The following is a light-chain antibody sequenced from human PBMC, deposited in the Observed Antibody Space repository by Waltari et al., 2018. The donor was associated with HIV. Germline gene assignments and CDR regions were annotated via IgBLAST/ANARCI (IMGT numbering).Light chain of an antibody. V-gene: IGKV3-20*01. Sequence: VLTQSPGTLSLSPGESATLSCRASQSISDTYLAWYQQKPGQAPQLLIYGASRRATGIPDRFSGSGSETDFTLTISRLQPEDFAVYYCQRYGGSPPYSFGQGTMLEIK. CDR2: GAS. J-gene: IGKJ2*03. CDR3: QRYGGSPPYS. CDR1: QSISDTY.